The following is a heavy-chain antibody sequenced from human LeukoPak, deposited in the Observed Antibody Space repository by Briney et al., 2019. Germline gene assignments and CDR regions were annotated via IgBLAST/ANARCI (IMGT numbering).Heavy chain of an antibody. V-gene: IGHV3-30*04. Sequence: GGSLRLSCAASGFTFSSFAMHWVRQAPGKGLEWVAVISYDGSNKYYADSVKGRFTISRDNSKNTLYLQMNSLRAEDTAVYYCARDAVLLWFGELVDWGQGTLVTVSS. CDR1: GFTFSSFA. D-gene: IGHD3-10*01. CDR3: ARDAVLLWFGELVD. CDR2: ISYDGSNK. J-gene: IGHJ4*02.